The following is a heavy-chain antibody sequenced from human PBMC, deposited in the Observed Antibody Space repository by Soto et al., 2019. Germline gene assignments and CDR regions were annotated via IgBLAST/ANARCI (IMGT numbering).Heavy chain of an antibody. J-gene: IGHJ4*02. V-gene: IGHV3-9*01. Sequence: GGSLRLSCAASGFTFDDYAMHWVRQAPGKGLEWVSGISWNSGSIGYADSVKGRFTISRDNAKNSLYLQMNSLRAEDTALYYCAKDRRPSEFDYWGLGTLGTVSS. CDR2: ISWNSGSI. CDR3: AKDRRPSEFDY. CDR1: GFTFDDYA.